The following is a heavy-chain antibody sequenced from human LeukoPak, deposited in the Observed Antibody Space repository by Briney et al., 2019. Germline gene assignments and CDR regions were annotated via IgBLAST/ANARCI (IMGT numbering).Heavy chain of an antibody. D-gene: IGHD3-22*01. J-gene: IGHJ4*02. Sequence: SETLSLTCTVSGGSINSNTYYWGWIRQAPGKGLEWIGSIYYSGSTYYNPSLKSRVTISVDTSKNQFSLKLSSVTAADTAVHYCARLSGYYSALFDYWGQGTLVTVSA. V-gene: IGHV4-39*01. CDR1: GGSINSNTYY. CDR3: ARLSGYYSALFDY. CDR2: IYYSGST.